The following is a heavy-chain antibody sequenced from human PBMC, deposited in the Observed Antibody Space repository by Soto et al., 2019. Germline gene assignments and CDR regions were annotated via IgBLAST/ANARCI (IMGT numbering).Heavy chain of an antibody. Sequence: PSETLSLTCTVSGGSISSGGYYWSWIRQHPGKGLEWIGYIYYSGSTYYNPSLKSRVTISVDTSKNQFSLKLSSVTAADTAVYYCARERAVEVPAATAYYYYYMDVWGKGTTVTVSS. CDR1: GGSISSGGYY. CDR2: IYYSGST. V-gene: IGHV4-31*03. D-gene: IGHD2-2*01. J-gene: IGHJ6*03. CDR3: ARERAVEVPAATAYYYYYMDV.